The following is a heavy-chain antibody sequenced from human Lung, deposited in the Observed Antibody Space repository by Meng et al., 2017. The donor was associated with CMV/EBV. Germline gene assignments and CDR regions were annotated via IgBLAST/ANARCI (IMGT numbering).Heavy chain of an antibody. CDR2: IPHRGSS. Sequence: VQLRESGPALAKPSETLSLTCAVSGDSITNHNWWAWVRQPPGKGLEWIGEIPHRGSSAYNPSLKSRVSMSIDKSKNQFSLKLTSVTAADTVVYHCLRRSGGSVWGQGTLVTVSS. D-gene: IGHD3-10*01. CDR3: LRRSGGSV. V-gene: IGHV4-4*02. CDR1: GDSITNHNW. J-gene: IGHJ1*01.